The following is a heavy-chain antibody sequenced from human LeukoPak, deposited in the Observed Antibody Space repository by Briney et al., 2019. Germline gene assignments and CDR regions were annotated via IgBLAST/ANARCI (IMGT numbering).Heavy chain of an antibody. J-gene: IGHJ6*02. V-gene: IGHV3-23*01. CDR3: AKTPRGYSGYGPYYYGMDV. D-gene: IGHD5-12*01. CDR1: GFTVSSNY. CDR2: ISGSGGST. Sequence: GGSLRLSCAASGFTVSSNYMSWVRQAPGKGLEWVSAISGSGGSTYYADSVKGRFTISRDNSKNTLYLQMNSLRAEDTAVYYCAKTPRGYSGYGPYYYGMDVWGQGTTVTVSS.